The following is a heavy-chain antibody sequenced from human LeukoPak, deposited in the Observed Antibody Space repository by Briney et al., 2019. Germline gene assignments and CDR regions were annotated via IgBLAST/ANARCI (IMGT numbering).Heavy chain of an antibody. CDR1: GFAFNKYW. V-gene: IGHV3-74*01. CDR2: INGDGSTT. J-gene: IGHJ4*02. D-gene: IGHD1-1*01. CDR3: ARDSYNWNDGWSGY. Sequence: GGSLRLSCAASGFAFNKYWMHWVRQAPGKGLVWVSRINGDGSTTSYADSVKGRFTISRDNAKNSLYLQMNSLRAEDTAVYYCARDSYNWNDGWSGYWGQGTLVTVSS.